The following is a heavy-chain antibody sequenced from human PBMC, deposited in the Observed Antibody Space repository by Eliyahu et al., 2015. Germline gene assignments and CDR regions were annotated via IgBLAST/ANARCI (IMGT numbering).Heavy chain of an antibody. D-gene: IGHD4-23*01. Sequence: QVQLVESGGGVVQPGRSLRLSCAASGFTFSSXXXHWVRQAPGKGLEWVAVISYDGSNKYYADSVKGRFTISRDNSKNTLYLQMNSLRAEDTAVYYCARDSATVVTGQVYNWFDPWGQGTLVTVSS. V-gene: IGHV3-30*01. J-gene: IGHJ5*02. CDR3: ARDSATVVTGQVYNWFDP. CDR2: ISYDGSNK. CDR1: GFTFSSXX.